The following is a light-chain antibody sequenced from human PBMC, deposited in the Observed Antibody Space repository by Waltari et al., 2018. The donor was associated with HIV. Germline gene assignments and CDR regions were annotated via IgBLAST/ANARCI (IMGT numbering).Light chain of an antibody. CDR3: YSTDSSGNHRV. V-gene: IGLV3-10*01. CDR2: EDS. J-gene: IGLJ2*01. CDR1: ALPTKY. Sequence: SYELTQPPSVSVSPGQTARNTCSGDALPTKYAYWYQQKSGQAPVLVIYEDSKRPSGIPEGFSGSSSGTMATLNISGAQVEDEADYYCYSTDSSGNHRVFGGGTKLTVL.